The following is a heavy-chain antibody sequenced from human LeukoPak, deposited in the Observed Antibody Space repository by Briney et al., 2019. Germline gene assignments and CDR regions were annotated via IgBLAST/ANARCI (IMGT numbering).Heavy chain of an antibody. Sequence: AGGSLRLSCAASGFTFDDYAMHWVRQAPGKGLEWVSGISWNSGSIGYADSVKGRFTISRDNAKNSLHLQMNSLRAEDTALYYCAKDTATVTNYFDYWGQGTLVTVSS. J-gene: IGHJ4*02. CDR1: GFTFDDYA. CDR2: ISWNSGSI. D-gene: IGHD4-17*01. CDR3: AKDTATVTNYFDY. V-gene: IGHV3-9*01.